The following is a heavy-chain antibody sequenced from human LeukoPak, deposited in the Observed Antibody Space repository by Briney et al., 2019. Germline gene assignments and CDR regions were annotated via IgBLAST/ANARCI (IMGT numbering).Heavy chain of an antibody. J-gene: IGHJ4*02. D-gene: IGHD5-18*01. CDR3: ARTIQLWSEHYFDY. CDR2: IKQDGSEK. Sequence: GGSLRLSCAASGFTLSSYWMSWVRQAPGKGLEWVANIKQDGSEKYYVDSVKGRFTISRDNAENSLYLQMNSLRAEDTAVYYCARTIQLWSEHYFDYWGQGTLVTVSS. V-gene: IGHV3-7*01. CDR1: GFTLSSYW.